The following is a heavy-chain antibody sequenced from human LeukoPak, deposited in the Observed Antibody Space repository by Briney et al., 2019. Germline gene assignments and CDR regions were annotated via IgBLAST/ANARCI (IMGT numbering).Heavy chain of an antibody. V-gene: IGHV4-39*01. J-gene: IGHJ4*02. D-gene: IGHD3-10*01. CDR2: IYHSGST. Sequence: SETLSLTCTVSGGSISSSSYYWGWIRQPPGKGLEWIGSIYHSGSTYYNPSLKSRVTISVDTSKNQFSLKLSSVTAADTAVYYCAILTLWFGELFDYWGQGTLVTVSS. CDR1: GGSISSSSYY. CDR3: AILTLWFGELFDY.